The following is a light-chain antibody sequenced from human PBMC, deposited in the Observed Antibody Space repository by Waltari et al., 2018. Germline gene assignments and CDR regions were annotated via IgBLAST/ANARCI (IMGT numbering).Light chain of an antibody. J-gene: IGKJ2*01. Sequence: EIVMTQSPATLSVSPGERATLSCSASQSFTNNLAWYQQKPGQPPRLLIYAVSTRAAGIPARISGSGSGTEFTLTISGLQSEDFAVYYCHQYNDWPQTFGQGTKLDIK. CDR3: HQYNDWPQT. V-gene: IGKV3-15*01. CDR2: AVS. CDR1: QSFTNN.